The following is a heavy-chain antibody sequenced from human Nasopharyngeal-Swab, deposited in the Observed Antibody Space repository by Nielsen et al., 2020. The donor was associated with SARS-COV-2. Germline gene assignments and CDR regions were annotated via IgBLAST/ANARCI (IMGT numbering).Heavy chain of an antibody. D-gene: IGHD5-24*01. CDR1: GFTFDDYS. V-gene: IGHV3-53*05. CDR3: ASPVEMSTT. CDR2: ISSGGTT. Sequence: GESLKISCAASGFTFDDYSMHWVRQAPGKGLEWVSGISSGGTTDYADSVKDRFRVSRDNSKNTLYLQMNSLRSEDTAVYYCASPVEMSTTWGQGTLVTVSS. J-gene: IGHJ5*02.